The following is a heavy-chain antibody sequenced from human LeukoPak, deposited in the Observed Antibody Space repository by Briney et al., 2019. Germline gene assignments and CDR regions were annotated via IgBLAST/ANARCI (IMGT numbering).Heavy chain of an antibody. CDR1: GFTFDDYA. CDR3: ARDRLPVLY. V-gene: IGHV3-9*03. J-gene: IGHJ4*02. CDR2: ISWNSGSI. D-gene: IGHD6-25*01. Sequence: GGSLSLSCAASGFTFDDYAMHWVRQAPGKGLEWVSGISWNSGSIGYADSVKGRFTISRDNAKNSLYLQMNSLRAEDMALYYCARDRLPVLYWGQGTLVTVSS.